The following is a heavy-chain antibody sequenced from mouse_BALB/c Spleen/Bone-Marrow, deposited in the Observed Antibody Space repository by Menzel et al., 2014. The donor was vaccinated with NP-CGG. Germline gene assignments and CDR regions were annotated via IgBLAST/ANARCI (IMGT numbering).Heavy chain of an antibody. D-gene: IGHD2-12*01. J-gene: IGHJ2*01. CDR1: GFNIXDTY. CDR2: IDPADGNT. V-gene: IGHV14-3*02. Sequence: VQLQQSGAELVKPGASVKLSCTASGFNIXDTYMHWVKQRPEQGLEWIGWIDPADGNTKYDPNFQGKATITADTSSNTASPHISSPSYEETVVYFCVMDYKFSFDSWGPGTPLTDSP. CDR3: VMDYKFSFDS.